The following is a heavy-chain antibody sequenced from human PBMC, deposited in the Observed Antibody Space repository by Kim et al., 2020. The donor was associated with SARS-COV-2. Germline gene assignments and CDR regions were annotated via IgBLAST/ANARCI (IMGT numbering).Heavy chain of an antibody. CDR1: GFTFSSYS. Sequence: GGSLRLSCAASGFTFSSYSMNWVRQAPGKGLEWVSSISSSSSYISYADSVKGRFTISRDNAKNSLYLQMNSLRAEDTAVYYCARELHSSSWYDSYAFDIWGQGTMVTVSS. J-gene: IGHJ3*02. D-gene: IGHD6-13*01. CDR2: ISSSSSYI. V-gene: IGHV3-21*01. CDR3: ARELHSSSWYDSYAFDI.